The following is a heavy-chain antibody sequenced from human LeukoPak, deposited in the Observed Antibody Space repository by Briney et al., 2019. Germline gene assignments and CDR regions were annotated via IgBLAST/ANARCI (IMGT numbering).Heavy chain of an antibody. CDR2: IPYDSSNK. CDR1: WITLSNYW. CDR3: AKNRIPTAITPDS. J-gene: IGHJ5*01. D-gene: IGHD2-2*02. Sequence: GGSLRLSRSTPWITLSNYWGQWGRQGPGKGLGWGAVIPYDSSNKYYTDSVKGRFTISRDNSRNTLYLQMNSLRTEDTAVYYCAKNRIPTAITPDSWGQGTLVTVSS. V-gene: IGHV3-30*18.